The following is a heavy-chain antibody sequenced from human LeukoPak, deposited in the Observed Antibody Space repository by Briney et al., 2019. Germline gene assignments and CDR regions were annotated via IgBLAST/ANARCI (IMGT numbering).Heavy chain of an antibody. D-gene: IGHD6-13*01. J-gene: IGHJ4*02. CDR1: GFTFSSYA. CDR2: ISGSGGST. V-gene: IGHV3-23*01. CDR3: AKTQGSSWLFDY. Sequence: PGESLRLSCAASGFTFSSYAMSWVRQAPGKGLEWVSAISGSGGSTYYADSVKGRFTISRDNSKNTLYLQMNSLRAEDTAVYYCAKTQGSSWLFDYWGQGTLVTVSS.